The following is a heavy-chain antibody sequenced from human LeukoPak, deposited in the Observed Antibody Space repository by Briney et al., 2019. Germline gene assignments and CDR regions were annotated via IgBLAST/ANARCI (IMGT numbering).Heavy chain of an antibody. D-gene: IGHD1/OR15-1a*01. CDR3: ARGEHSVDS. V-gene: IGHV4-4*07. J-gene: IGHJ4*02. CDR2: IYSSGYT. Sequence: SETLSLTCTVSGDAIRSHYWNWIRQPAGKGLEWIGRIYSSGYTNDNPFLKSRTTMSVDMSKNQFSLRLNSVTAADTAVYYCARGEHSVDSWGQGMLVTVSS. CDR1: GDAIRSHY.